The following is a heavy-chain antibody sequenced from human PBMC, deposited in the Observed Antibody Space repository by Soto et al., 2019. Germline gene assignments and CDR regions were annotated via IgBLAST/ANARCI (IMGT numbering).Heavy chain of an antibody. CDR3: ARDRPGRADFWSGYPSYGMDV. CDR2: IYSGGST. CDR1: GFTVSSNY. J-gene: IGHJ6*02. D-gene: IGHD3-3*01. Sequence: HPGGSLRLSCAASGFTVSSNYMSWVRQAPGKGLEWVSVIYSGGSTYYADSVKGRFTISRDNSKNTLYLQMNSLRAEDTAVYYCARDRPGRADFWSGYPSYGMDVWGQGTTVTVSS. V-gene: IGHV3-53*01.